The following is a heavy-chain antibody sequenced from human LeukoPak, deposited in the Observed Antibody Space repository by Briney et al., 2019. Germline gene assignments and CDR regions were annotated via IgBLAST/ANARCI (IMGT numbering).Heavy chain of an antibody. V-gene: IGHV3-21*01. J-gene: IGHJ6*03. CDR3: ARDEGSDYYYYYMDV. Sequence: MAGGSLRLSCAASGLSFSSYSMNCVPQAPGKGLEWVSSISSAGDYIHYANSVKGRFTISRDNAKNSLYLQMNSLRVEDTAIYYCARDEGSDYYYYYMDVWGKGTTVTVSS. CDR1: GLSFSSYS. D-gene: IGHD6-19*01. CDR2: ISSAGDYI.